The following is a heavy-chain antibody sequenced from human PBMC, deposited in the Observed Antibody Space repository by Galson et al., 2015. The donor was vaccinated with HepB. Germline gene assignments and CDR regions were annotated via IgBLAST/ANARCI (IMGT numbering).Heavy chain of an antibody. CDR3: ARSQKGGGSYFDY. V-gene: IGHV1-8*01. CDR2: MNPDSGDT. Sequence: SVKVSCKASGYIFTSYDINWVRQAAGQGLAWMGWMNPDSGDTGYVQNFQGRVTMTRDTSISTAYMELTSLRSEDTAVYYCARSQKGGGSYFDYWGQGSLVTVSS. CDR1: GYIFTSYD. J-gene: IGHJ4*02. D-gene: IGHD3-16*01.